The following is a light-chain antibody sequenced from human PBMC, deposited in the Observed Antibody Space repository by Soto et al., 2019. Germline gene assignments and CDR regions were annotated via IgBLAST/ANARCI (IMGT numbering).Light chain of an antibody. V-gene: IGKV1-39*01. CDR3: QQSYSTPRT. Sequence: DIQMTQSPPSLSASVGDRVTITCRASQSISTYLNWYQQKPGKAPKLLIYAASSLQSGVPSRFSGSGSGTDFTLTTSSLQPEDFATYYCQQSYSTPRTFGQGTKVDIK. J-gene: IGKJ1*01. CDR2: AAS. CDR1: QSISTY.